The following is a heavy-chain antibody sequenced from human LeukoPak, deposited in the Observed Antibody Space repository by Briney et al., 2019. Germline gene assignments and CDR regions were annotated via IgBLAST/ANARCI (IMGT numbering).Heavy chain of an antibody. CDR1: GGSISSSSYH. CDR2: IYYSGST. V-gene: IGHV4-39*01. CDR3: ARYGGVIVIPNF. Sequence: SETLSLTCAVSGGSISSSSYHWGWIRQPPGEGLEWIGSIYYSGSTYYNPSLKSRVTISVDTSKNQFSLKLSSVTAADTAVYYCARYGGVIVIPNFWGQGTLVTVSS. D-gene: IGHD3-16*02. J-gene: IGHJ4*02.